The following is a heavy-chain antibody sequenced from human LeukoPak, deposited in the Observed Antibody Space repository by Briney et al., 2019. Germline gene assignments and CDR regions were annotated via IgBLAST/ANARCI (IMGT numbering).Heavy chain of an antibody. D-gene: IGHD1-26*01. CDR2: ISAYNGNT. Sequence: ASVKVSCKASGYTFTSYGISWVRQAPGQGLEWMGWISAYNGNTNYAQKLQGRVTMTTDTSTSTAYMELRSLRSDDTAVYYCARAREGSYYYYYMDVWGKGTTVTISS. J-gene: IGHJ6*03. V-gene: IGHV1-18*01. CDR1: GYTFTSYG. CDR3: ARAREGSYYYYYMDV.